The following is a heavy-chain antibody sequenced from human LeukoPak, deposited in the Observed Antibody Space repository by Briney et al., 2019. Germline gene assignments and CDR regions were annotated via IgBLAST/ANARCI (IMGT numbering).Heavy chain of an antibody. J-gene: IGHJ3*02. V-gene: IGHV4-59*01. Sequence: SETLSLTCTVSGDSISRYYWSWIRQPPGKGLEWIGYIYYSGSTNYNPSLKSRVTISVDTSKNQFSLKLSSVTAADTAVYYCASYYDDAFDIWGQGTMVTVSS. CDR1: GDSISRYY. CDR3: ASYYDDAFDI. D-gene: IGHD3-22*01. CDR2: IYYSGST.